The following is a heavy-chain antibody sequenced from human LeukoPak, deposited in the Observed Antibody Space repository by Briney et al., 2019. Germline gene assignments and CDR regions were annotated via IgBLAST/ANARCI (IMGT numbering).Heavy chain of an antibody. CDR1: GASISSVPYY. J-gene: IGHJ4*02. CDR3: AREGSTGYDFDY. CDR2: ISSSGET. Sequence: SQTLSLTCTVSGASISSVPYYWSWIRRHPGKGLEWIAYISSSGETFYNQSLRSRLRISIDTSKHQFFLSLSSVTAADTAVYYCAREGSTGYDFDYWGQGSLVTVSS. D-gene: IGHD5-12*01. V-gene: IGHV4-31*03.